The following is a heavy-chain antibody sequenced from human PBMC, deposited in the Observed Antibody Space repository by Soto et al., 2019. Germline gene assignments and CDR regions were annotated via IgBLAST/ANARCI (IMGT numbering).Heavy chain of an antibody. J-gene: IGHJ6*03. D-gene: IGHD3-10*01. Sequence: QVQLQQWGAGLLKPSETLSLTCAVYGGSFSGYQWTWIRQTPGKGLEWIGEINDTGNINYNPSRKSRGTIFIDTPKKQSSLKLSSVTAADTAVYYCARGLIVWFGELSRRGGYYYYMDVWGKGTTVTVSS. V-gene: IGHV4-34*01. CDR2: INDTGNI. CDR3: ARGLIVWFGELSRRGGYYYYMDV. CDR1: GGSFSGYQ.